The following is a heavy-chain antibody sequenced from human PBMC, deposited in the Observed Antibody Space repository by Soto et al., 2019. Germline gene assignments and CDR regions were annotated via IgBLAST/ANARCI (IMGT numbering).Heavy chain of an antibody. D-gene: IGHD6-19*01. V-gene: IGHV4-4*07. CDR1: GGSIXPXX. CDR3: AREVYTSGWNYDY. Sequence: QVQLRESGPGLVKPSETLSLTCNVSGGSIXPXXVNWIRQPAGKGLEWIGRVHTSGSSDYSPSLKSRVTMSVDTSKKQFSLKLNSVTAADTAVYYCAREVYTSGWNYDYWGQGILATVSS. J-gene: IGHJ4*02. CDR2: VHTSGSS.